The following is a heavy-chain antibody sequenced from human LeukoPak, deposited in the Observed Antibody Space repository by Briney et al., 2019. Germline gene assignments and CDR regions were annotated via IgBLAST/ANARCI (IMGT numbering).Heavy chain of an antibody. J-gene: IGHJ4*02. CDR3: ARCNRNIMSFDY. CDR2: ISGSGSTI. Sequence: GGSLRLSCAASGFTFDSYEMNCVPQAPGMGREWVSYISGSGSTINYVDSLKGRFTISRDNAKNSLYLQMNSLRAEYTAVYYCARCNRNIMSFDYWGQGALVTVSS. V-gene: IGHV3-48*03. CDR1: GFTFDSYE. D-gene: IGHD3-16*01.